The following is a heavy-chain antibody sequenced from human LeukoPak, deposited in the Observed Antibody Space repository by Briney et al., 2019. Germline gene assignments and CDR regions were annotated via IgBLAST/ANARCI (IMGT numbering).Heavy chain of an antibody. CDR2: INTDGSST. J-gene: IGHJ4*02. Sequence: PGGSLRLSCAASGFTFSSYWMHWVRQAPGKGLVWVSRINTDGSSTSYVDSVKGRFTISRDNAKNTLYLQMNSLRAEDTAVYYCARDPGGSGYDSVGYFDYWGQGTLVTVSS. V-gene: IGHV3-74*01. D-gene: IGHD5-12*01. CDR1: GFTFSSYW. CDR3: ARDPGGSGYDSVGYFDY.